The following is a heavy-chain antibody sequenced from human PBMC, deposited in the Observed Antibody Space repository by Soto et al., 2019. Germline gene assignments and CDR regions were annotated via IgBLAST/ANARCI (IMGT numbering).Heavy chain of an antibody. Sequence: GASVKVSCKASGGTFSSYAISWVRQAPGQGLEWMGGIIPVFGTANYAQKFQGRVTITADESTSTAYMELSSLRSEDTAVYYCARTYSGYESLYYFDYWGQGTLVTVSS. CDR2: IIPVFGTA. CDR1: GGTFSSYA. D-gene: IGHD5-12*01. CDR3: ARTYSGYESLYYFDY. J-gene: IGHJ4*02. V-gene: IGHV1-69*13.